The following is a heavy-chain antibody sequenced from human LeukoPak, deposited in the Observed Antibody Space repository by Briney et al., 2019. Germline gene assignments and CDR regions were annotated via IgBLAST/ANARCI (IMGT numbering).Heavy chain of an antibody. CDR2: IPYDGSNK. V-gene: IGHV3-30*18. D-gene: IGHD3-22*01. Sequence: GGSLRLSCAASGFTFSSYGMHWVRQAPGKGLEWVAVIPYDGSNKYYADSVKGRFTISRDNSKSTLYLQMNSLRAEDTAVYYCAKDRSSGYPGDYWGQGTLVTVSS. CDR1: GFTFSSYG. CDR3: AKDRSSGYPGDY. J-gene: IGHJ4*02.